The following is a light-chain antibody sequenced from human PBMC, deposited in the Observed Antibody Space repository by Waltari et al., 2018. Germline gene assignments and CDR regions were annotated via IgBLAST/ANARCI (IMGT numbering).Light chain of an antibody. CDR1: SSDVGGYNF. Sequence: QSALTQPRSVSGSPGQSVTISCTGASSDVGGYNFVSWYQHHPDRAPKLVIYGCIKRPSGVPDRLSGSKSGHTASLIISGLQAEDEADYYCCSYAGGYTVIFGGGTQVTVL. CDR3: CSYAGGYTVI. J-gene: IGLJ2*01. V-gene: IGLV2-11*01. CDR2: GCI.